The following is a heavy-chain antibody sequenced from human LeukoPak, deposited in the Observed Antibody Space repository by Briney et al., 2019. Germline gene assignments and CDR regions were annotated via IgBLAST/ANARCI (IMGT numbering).Heavy chain of an antibody. CDR1: GFTFRSYA. CDR3: ARDFTDSGYPTRGSYGMDV. Sequence: GRSLRLSCVASGFTFRSYAMHWVRQAPGKGLEWVIVISSDGTNKYYADSVKGRFTISRDNSKNTLYLQMNSLRAEDTAVYYCARDFTDSGYPTRGSYGMDVWGQGTTVTVSS. J-gene: IGHJ6*02. CDR2: ISSDGTNK. V-gene: IGHV3-30-3*01. D-gene: IGHD5-12*01.